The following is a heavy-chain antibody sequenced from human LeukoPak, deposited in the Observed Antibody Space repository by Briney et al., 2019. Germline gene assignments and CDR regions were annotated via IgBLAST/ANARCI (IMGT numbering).Heavy chain of an antibody. V-gene: IGHV4-61*02. CDR1: GGSISSGSYY. CDR2: IYTSGST. Sequence: SSQTLSLTCTVSGGSISSGSYYWSWIRQPAGKGLEWIGRIYTSGSTNYNPSLKSRVTISVDTSKNQLSLKLSSVTAADTAVYYCARSVIQQLVHPFDYWGQGTLVTVSS. CDR3: ARSVIQQLVHPFDY. D-gene: IGHD6-6*01. J-gene: IGHJ4*02.